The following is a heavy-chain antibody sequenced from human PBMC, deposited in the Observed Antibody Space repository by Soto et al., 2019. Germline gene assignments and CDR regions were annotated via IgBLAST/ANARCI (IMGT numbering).Heavy chain of an antibody. V-gene: IGHV1-69*01. Sequence: QVQLVQSGAEVKKPGSSVKVSCKASGGTFSSYAISWVRQAPGQGLEWMGGIIPIFGTANYAQKFQGRVTITADESTCTAYMELSSLRSEDTAVYYCARGRSWYDFWSGYYHLFDYWGQGTLVTVSS. CDR3: ARGRSWYDFWSGYYHLFDY. J-gene: IGHJ4*02. D-gene: IGHD3-3*01. CDR2: IIPIFGTA. CDR1: GGTFSSYA.